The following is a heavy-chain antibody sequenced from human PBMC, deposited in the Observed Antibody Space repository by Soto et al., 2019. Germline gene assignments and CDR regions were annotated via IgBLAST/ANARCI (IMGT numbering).Heavy chain of an antibody. Sequence: SETLSLTCTVSGGSISSGDYYWSWIRQPPGKGLEWIGEINHSGSTNYNPSLKSRVTISVDTSKNQFSLKLSSVTAADTAVYYCARGDWRIDYYYGMDVWGQGTTVTVSS. J-gene: IGHJ6*02. V-gene: IGHV4-39*07. CDR1: GGSISSGDYY. CDR2: INHSGST. CDR3: ARGDWRIDYYYGMDV. D-gene: IGHD1-1*01.